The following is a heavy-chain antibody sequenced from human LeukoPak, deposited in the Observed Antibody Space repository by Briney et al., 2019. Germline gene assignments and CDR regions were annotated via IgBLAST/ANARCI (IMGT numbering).Heavy chain of an antibody. CDR3: ARGQVRQGFWSGYWPGSNYNWFDP. D-gene: IGHD3-3*01. CDR2: ISYDGSNK. J-gene: IGHJ5*02. CDR1: GFTFSSYA. V-gene: IGHV3-30-3*01. Sequence: GGSLRLSCAASGFTFSSYAMHWVRQAPGKGLEWVAVISYDGSNKYYADSVKGRFTISRDNSKNTLYLQMNSLRAEDTAVYYCARGQVRQGFWSGYWPGSNYNWFDPWGQGTLVTVSS.